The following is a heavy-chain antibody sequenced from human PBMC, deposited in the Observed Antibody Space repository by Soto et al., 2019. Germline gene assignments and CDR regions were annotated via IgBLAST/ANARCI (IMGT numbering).Heavy chain of an antibody. CDR3: ERDPKYYDFWGGYYSRDVVPAHQRYYGTEV. Sequence: WGSLRLSCAASGFTFSSYAMHWVRQAPGKGLEWVAVISYYVSNKYYADSVKGRFTISRDNSKNTLYLQMNSLRAEDTAVYYCERDPKYYDFWGGYYSRDVVPAHQRYYGTEVWGEGTPVNVSS. D-gene: IGHD3-3*01. V-gene: IGHV3-30-3*01. CDR1: GFTFSSYA. J-gene: IGHJ6*04. CDR2: ISYYVSNK.